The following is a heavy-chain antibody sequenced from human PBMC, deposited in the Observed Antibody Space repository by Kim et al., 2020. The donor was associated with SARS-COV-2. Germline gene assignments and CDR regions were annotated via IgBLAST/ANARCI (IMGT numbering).Heavy chain of an antibody. CDR1: GGSISSSGYY. CDR2: IHYTGST. CDR3: TKTPRGLGSDDFDL. Sequence: SETLSLTCTVSGGSISSSGYYWDWIRQPPGKGLEWVGNIHYTGSTHYNPSLKSRVTMFVDTSKNQVSLKLSSVTAADTAVYYCTKTPRGLGSDDFDLWSQGKMVTVSS. V-gene: IGHV4-39*01. J-gene: IGHJ3*01. D-gene: IGHD3-16*01.